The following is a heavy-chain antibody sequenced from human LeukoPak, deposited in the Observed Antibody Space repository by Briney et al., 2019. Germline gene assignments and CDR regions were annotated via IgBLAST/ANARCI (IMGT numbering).Heavy chain of an antibody. Sequence: ETLSLTCTVSGGSISSSSYYWGWIRQAPGKGLEWVSGISGSGGSTYYADSVKGRFTISRDISKNTLYLQMNSLRAEDTAVYYCAKDEGSGWYYFDYWGQGSLVTVSS. D-gene: IGHD6-19*01. CDR2: ISGSGGST. V-gene: IGHV3-23*01. CDR1: GGSISSSSYY. CDR3: AKDEGSGWYYFDY. J-gene: IGHJ4*02.